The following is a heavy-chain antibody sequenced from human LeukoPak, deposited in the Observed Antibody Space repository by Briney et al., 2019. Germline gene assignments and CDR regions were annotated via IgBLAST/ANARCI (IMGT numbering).Heavy chain of an antibody. J-gene: IGHJ4*02. V-gene: IGHV4-59*01. CDR1: SGSISTXX. CDR2: IHYTGST. CDR3: SRESGAFCPFGY. Sequence: SETLSLTCTVSSGSISTXXXXXXXXPXXKXLEWIGFIHYTGSTNYNPSLKSRVTISVXTSKNQFSLKLNSVTAADTAVYYCSRESGAFCPFGYWGQGTLVTVSS. D-gene: IGHD1-26*01.